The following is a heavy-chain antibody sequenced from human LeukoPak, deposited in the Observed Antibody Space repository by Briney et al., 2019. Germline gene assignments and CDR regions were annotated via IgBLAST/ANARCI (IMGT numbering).Heavy chain of an antibody. CDR1: GFTFGTFW. V-gene: IGHV3-74*01. D-gene: IGHD2-8*02. J-gene: IGHJ4*02. CDR3: AKDFAGAFDY. CDR2: INSEETTT. Sequence: GGSLRLSCAASGFTFGTFWMHWVRQAPGKGLVWVSRINSEETTTNYADAVKGRFTISRDNAKNTLYLQMNSLRAEDTAVYYCAKDFAGAFDYWGQGTLVTVSS.